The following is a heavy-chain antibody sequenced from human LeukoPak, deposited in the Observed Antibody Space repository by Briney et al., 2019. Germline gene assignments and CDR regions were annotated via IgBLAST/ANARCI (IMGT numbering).Heavy chain of an antibody. Sequence: SETLSLTCTVSGGSISSYYWSWIRQSPGKGLECIGYIHYTGSTNYNPSLKSRVTISVETSKNQFSLKLKSVTAADTAVYYCARAERDSGSRYYVDYWGQGTLVTVSS. V-gene: IGHV4-59*01. CDR2: IHYTGST. D-gene: IGHD1-26*01. CDR1: GGSISSYY. CDR3: ARAERDSGSRYYVDY. J-gene: IGHJ4*02.